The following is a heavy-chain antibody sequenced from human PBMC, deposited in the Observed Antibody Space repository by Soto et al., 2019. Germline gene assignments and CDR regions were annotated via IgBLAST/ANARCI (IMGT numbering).Heavy chain of an antibody. V-gene: IGHV4-4*02. D-gene: IGHD1-26*01. CDR3: AKMVGATLVDY. CDR2: IHHSGNT. J-gene: IGHJ4*02. Sequence: QVQLQESGPGLVKTSGTLSLTCTVSGASISSTSSGDWWSWVRQPPGKGLEWIGEIHHSGNTNYNPSLKSRVTMSVDKSKNQFSLRLSSVTAADTAVYYCAKMVGATLVDYWGQGNLVTVSS. CDR1: GASISSTSSGDW.